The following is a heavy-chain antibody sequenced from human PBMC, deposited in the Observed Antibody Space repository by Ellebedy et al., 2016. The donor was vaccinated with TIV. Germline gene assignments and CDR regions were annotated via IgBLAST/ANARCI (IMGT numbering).Heavy chain of an antibody. Sequence: GESLKISCAASGFAVNSYYITWARQAPGKGLEWVSAVNSVSTSMFYADSVKGRFTVSRDNAKNSLYLQMNNLRAEDTAVYYWGRDFDTAPMKTIFDYWGHGTLVTVSS. CDR3: GRDFDTAPMKTIFDY. V-gene: IGHV3-21*01. CDR1: GFAVNSYY. D-gene: IGHD5-18*01. J-gene: IGHJ4*01. CDR2: VNSVSTSM.